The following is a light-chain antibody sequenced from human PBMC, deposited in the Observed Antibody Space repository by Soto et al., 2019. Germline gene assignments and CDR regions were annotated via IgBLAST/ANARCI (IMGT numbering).Light chain of an antibody. V-gene: IGKV3-11*01. CDR3: QKRSNWPPTLT. Sequence: EVVLTQSPGTLSLSPGERATLSCRASQSVSIYLAWYQQKPGQAPRLFIYDASKRATGIPARFSGSGSGTDFTLTISSLEPEDFAVYYCQKRSNWPPTLTFGGGTKLDIK. CDR1: QSVSIY. CDR2: DAS. J-gene: IGKJ4*01.